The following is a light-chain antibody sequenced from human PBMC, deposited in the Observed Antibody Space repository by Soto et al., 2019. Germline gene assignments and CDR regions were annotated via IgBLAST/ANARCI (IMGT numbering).Light chain of an antibody. J-gene: IGLJ1*01. CDR2: DVS. CDR1: SSDIGGYNY. CDR3: SSYTRTTTLYV. V-gene: IGLV2-14*03. Sequence: QSALTQPASVSGSPGQSITISCTGTSSDIGGYNYVSWYLQLPGKVPKLIIYDVSNRPSGVSDRFSGSKSGNAASLTISGLQAEDEADYYCSSYTRTTTLYVFGTGTKLTVL.